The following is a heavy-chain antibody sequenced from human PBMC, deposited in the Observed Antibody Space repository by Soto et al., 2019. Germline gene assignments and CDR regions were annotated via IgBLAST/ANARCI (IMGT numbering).Heavy chain of an antibody. D-gene: IGHD3-10*01. CDR2: MNPNNGNT. Sequence: ASVKVSCKASEYTFTSYDISWVRQATGQGLEWMGWMNPNNGNTDYAPKFQGRVTMTMNTSIGTAYMELSSLRSEDTAVYYCARSPRNYYALGSYSYFRHWGQGTLVTVS. CDR1: EYTFTSYD. CDR3: ARSPRNYYALGSYSYFRH. V-gene: IGHV1-8*01. J-gene: IGHJ1*01.